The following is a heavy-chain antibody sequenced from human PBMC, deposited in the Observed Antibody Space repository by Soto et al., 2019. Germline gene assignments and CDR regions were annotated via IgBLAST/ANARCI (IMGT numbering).Heavy chain of an antibody. D-gene: IGHD5-12*01. CDR1: GFSFRTYA. CDR3: HGYGY. V-gene: IGHV3-48*01. CDR2: ISSSGNNE. Sequence: GGSLRLSCAASGFSFRTYAMNWVRQAPGKGLEWISYISSSGNNEYYADSVKGRFIISRDNARNSLSLQMDSLRAEDTAVYYCHGYGYWGQGTLVTVSS. J-gene: IGHJ4*02.